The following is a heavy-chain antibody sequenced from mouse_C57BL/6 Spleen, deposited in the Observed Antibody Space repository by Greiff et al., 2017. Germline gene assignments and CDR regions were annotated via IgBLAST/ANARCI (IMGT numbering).Heavy chain of an antibody. D-gene: IGHD2-10*02. J-gene: IGHJ4*01. CDR2: IHPNSGST. Sequence: QVQLQQSGAELVKPGASVKLSCKASGYTFTSYWMHWVKQRPGQGLEWIGMIHPNSGSTNYNEKFKSKATLTVDKSSSTAYMQLSSLTSEDSAVYYCARSGYGNPYYYAMDYWGQGTSVTVSS. CDR3: ARSGYGNPYYYAMDY. CDR1: GYTFTSYW. V-gene: IGHV1-64*01.